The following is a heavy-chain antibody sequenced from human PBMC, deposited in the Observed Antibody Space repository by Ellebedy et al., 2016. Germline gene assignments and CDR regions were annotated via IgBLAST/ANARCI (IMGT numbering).Heavy chain of an antibody. J-gene: IGHJ4*02. CDR2: INRDGSEK. D-gene: IGHD4-11*01. CDR1: GFTFNTFW. Sequence: GGSLRLSCSVSGFTFNTFWMTWVRQAPGKGLEWVANINRDGSEKFYVDSVKGRFTISRDDAKNSLYLQMNSLRDEDTAVYYCARDVYTETRGWGYWGRGTLVTVSS. CDR3: ARDVYTETRGWGY. V-gene: IGHV3-7*01.